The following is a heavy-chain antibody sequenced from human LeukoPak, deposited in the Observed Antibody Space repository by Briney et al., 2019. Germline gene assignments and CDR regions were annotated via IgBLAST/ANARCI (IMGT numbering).Heavy chain of an antibody. CDR3: ARVGGDCSSTSCYTNFDY. CDR2: INHSGST. V-gene: IGHV4-34*01. J-gene: IGHJ4*02. CDR1: GGSFSGYY. D-gene: IGHD2-2*02. Sequence: KPSETLSLTCAVYGGSFSGYYWSWIRQPPGKGLEWIGEINHSGSTNYNPSLKSRVTISVDTSKNQFSLKLNSVTAADTAVYYCARVGGDCSSTSCYTNFDYWGQGTLVTVSS.